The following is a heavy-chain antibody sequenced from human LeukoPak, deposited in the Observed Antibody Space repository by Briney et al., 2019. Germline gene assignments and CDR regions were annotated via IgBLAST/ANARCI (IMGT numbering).Heavy chain of an antibody. CDR1: GFTFSSYS. CDR3: AKEGVVVAAGFYFDY. Sequence: GGSLRLSCAASGFTFSSYSMNWVRQAPGKGLEWVSSISSSSSYIYYADSVKGRFTISRDNSKNTLYLQMNSLRAEDTAVYYCAKEGVVVAAGFYFDYWGQGTLVTVSS. CDR2: ISSSSSYI. V-gene: IGHV3-21*01. J-gene: IGHJ4*02. D-gene: IGHD2-15*01.